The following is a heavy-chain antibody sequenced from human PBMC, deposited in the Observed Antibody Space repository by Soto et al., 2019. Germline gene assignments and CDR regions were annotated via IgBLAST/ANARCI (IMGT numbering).Heavy chain of an antibody. CDR1: GGSISSGGYS. D-gene: IGHD6-6*01. Sequence: QLQLQESGSGLVKPSQTLSLTCAVSGGSISSGGYSWSWIRQPPGKGLEWIGYIYHSGSAYHNPSLKSRVTVSVDRSKNQYSLRLSSVTAADTAVYYCAGGIAARPLGYWGQGTLVTFSS. V-gene: IGHV4-30-2*01. CDR2: IYHSGSA. J-gene: IGHJ4*02. CDR3: AGGIAARPLGY.